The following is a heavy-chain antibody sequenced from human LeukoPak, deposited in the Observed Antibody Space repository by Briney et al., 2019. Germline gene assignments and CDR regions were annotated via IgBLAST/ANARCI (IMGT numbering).Heavy chain of an antibody. CDR1: GYTFSSYD. CDR2: ISAYNGNT. Sequence: ASVKVSCKASGYTFSSYDINWVRQATGQGLEWMGWISAYNGNTNYAQKLQGRVTMTTDTSTSTAYMELRSLRSDDTAVYYCAKAPIVGATTWFDPWGQGTLVTVSS. V-gene: IGHV1-18*01. CDR3: AKAPIVGATTWFDP. J-gene: IGHJ5*02. D-gene: IGHD1-26*01.